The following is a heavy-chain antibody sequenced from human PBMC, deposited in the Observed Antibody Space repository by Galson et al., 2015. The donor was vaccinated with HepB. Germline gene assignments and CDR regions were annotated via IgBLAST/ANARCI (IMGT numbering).Heavy chain of an antibody. Sequence: SLRLSCAASGFTFSSYAMSWVRQAPGKGLEWVSGITSAGNTYYADPVKGRFTISRDNSKNTVYLQMNSLRREDTAIYYCANYKLGTYFDYWGQGTLVTVSS. D-gene: IGHD3-16*01. J-gene: IGHJ4*02. CDR2: ITSAGNT. CDR1: GFTFSSYA. CDR3: ANYKLGTYFDY. V-gene: IGHV3-23*01.